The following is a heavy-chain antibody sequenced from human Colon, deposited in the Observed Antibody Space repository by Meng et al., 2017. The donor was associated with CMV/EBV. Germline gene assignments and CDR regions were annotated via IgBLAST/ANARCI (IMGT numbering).Heavy chain of an antibody. V-gene: IGHV3-23*01. CDR1: GFTFSSYG. CDR3: AKNWGKDF. Sequence: EVLRFELGGGLVQPGGSLRLSCAASGFTFSSYGMNWVRHAPGKGLEWVSGITASGASTYYADSVKGRFTISRDNSKNTLYLQMNSLRADDTAVYYCAKNWGKDFWGQGTLVTVSS. J-gene: IGHJ4*02. CDR2: ITASGAST. D-gene: IGHD3-16*01.